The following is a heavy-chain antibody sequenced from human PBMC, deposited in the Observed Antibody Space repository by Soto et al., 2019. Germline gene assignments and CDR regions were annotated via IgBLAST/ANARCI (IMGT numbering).Heavy chain of an antibody. V-gene: IGHV4-4*02. CDR2: IYHSGST. D-gene: IGHD3-3*01. CDR1: GGSISSSNW. Sequence: QVQLQESGPGLVKPSGTLSLTCAVSGGSISSSNWWSWVRQPPGKGLEWIGEIYHSGSTNYNPSLKSRVTISVDKSKNQFSLKLSSVTAADTAVYYCAREASVLRFLEWRKQNDAFDIWGQGTMVTVSS. CDR3: AREASVLRFLEWRKQNDAFDI. J-gene: IGHJ3*02.